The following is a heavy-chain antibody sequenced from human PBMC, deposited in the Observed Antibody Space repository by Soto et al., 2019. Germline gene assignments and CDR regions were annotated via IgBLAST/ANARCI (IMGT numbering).Heavy chain of an antibody. D-gene: IGHD3-3*01. CDR1: GYTFTKPG. V-gene: IGHV1-18*01. CDR2: ISTDNGNT. CDR3: ARDQGITTFGVYSMYYYGMAV. Sequence: GASVKVSCKGSGYTFTKPGISWVGQAPGQRLEWMGWISTDNGNTNYAQHLQGRVSMTTDTSTSTAYMDLRSLRSDDTAVYYCARDQGITTFGVYSMYYYGMAVWGQGTSVTVYS. J-gene: IGHJ6*02.